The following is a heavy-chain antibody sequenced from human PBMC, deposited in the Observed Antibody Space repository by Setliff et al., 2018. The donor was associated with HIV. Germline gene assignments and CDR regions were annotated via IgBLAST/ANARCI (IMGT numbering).Heavy chain of an antibody. CDR1: GYIFTSYD. J-gene: IGHJ6*03. Sequence: VASVKVSCKASGYIFTSYDINWVRQATGQGLEWMGWMNPNSGNTGYAQKLQGRVTITRNTSINTAYMELSSLRSEDTAVYYCARGYLISGTQKSYYMDVWGKGTTVTVSS. D-gene: IGHD1-26*01. V-gene: IGHV1-8*03. CDR2: MNPNSGNT. CDR3: ARGYLISGTQKSYYMDV.